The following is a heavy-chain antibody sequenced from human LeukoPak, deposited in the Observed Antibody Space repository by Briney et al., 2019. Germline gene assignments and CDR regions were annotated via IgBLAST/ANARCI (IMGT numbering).Heavy chain of an antibody. V-gene: IGHV3-66*04. Sequence: PGGSLRISCAASGFTVSSNYMSWVRQAPGKGLEWVSVSHTDGRTYYADSVKGRFTISRDNSKNTLYLQMNSLRAEDTAVYYCARHVTPWGYYCGQGTLVTVSS. CDR3: ARHVTPWGYY. J-gene: IGHJ4*02. CDR1: GFTVSSNY. D-gene: IGHD3-16*01. CDR2: SHTDGRT.